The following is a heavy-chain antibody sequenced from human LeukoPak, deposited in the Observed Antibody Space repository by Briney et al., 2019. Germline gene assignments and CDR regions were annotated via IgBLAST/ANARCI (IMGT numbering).Heavy chain of an antibody. CDR3: AKGGYNWNYFISVRHPQDYFEY. CDR2: ISYDGSNK. D-gene: IGHD1-7*01. Sequence: PGRSLRLSCAASGFTFSSYGMHWVRQAPGKGLEWVAVISYDGSNKYYVDSVKGRFTISRDNSKSTLYLQMNSLRAEDTAVYYCAKGGYNWNYFISVRHPQDYFEYWGEGALVTVSS. J-gene: IGHJ4*02. V-gene: IGHV3-30*18. CDR1: GFTFSSYG.